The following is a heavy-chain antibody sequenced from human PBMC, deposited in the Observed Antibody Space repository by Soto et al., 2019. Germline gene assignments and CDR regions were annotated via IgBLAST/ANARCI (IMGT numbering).Heavy chain of an antibody. Sequence: SVKVSCKASGGTFSSYAISWVRQAPGQGLEWMGGIIPIFGTANYAQKFQGRVTITADESTSTAYMELSSLRSEDTALYYCARDPSGSCYCDYWGRGTLGTVSS. CDR2: IIPIFGTA. CDR1: GGTFSSYA. CDR3: ARDPSGSCYCDY. D-gene: IGHD1-26*01. J-gene: IGHJ4*02. V-gene: IGHV1-69*13.